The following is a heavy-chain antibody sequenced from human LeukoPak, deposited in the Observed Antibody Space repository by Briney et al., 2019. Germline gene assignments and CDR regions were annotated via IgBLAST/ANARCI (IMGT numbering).Heavy chain of an antibody. V-gene: IGHV4-59*08. CDR2: IYYSGST. D-gene: IGHD6-6*01. Sequence: SETLSLTCTVSGGSLSSYYWSWIRQPPGKGLEWIGYIYYSGSTNYNPSLKSRVTISVDTSKNQFPLKLSSVTAADTAVYYCATSTRGIAARRAYYFDYWGQGTLVTVSS. J-gene: IGHJ4*02. CDR3: ATSTRGIAARRAYYFDY. CDR1: GGSLSSYY.